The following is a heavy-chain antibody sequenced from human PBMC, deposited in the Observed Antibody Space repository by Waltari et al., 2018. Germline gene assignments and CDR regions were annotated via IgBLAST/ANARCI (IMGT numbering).Heavy chain of an antibody. V-gene: IGHV1-2*02. Sequence: QVQLVQSGAEVKKPGASVKVSCKASGYTFTGYYMHWVRQAPGQGLEWMGWINPNSGGTNYAQKFQGRVTMTRDTSISTAYMELSRLRSEDTAVYYCARDLHGSTVTKYYYYYGMDVWGQGTTVTVSS. CDR2: INPNSGGT. CDR1: GYTFTGYY. J-gene: IGHJ6*02. D-gene: IGHD4-17*01. CDR3: ARDLHGSTVTKYYYYYGMDV.